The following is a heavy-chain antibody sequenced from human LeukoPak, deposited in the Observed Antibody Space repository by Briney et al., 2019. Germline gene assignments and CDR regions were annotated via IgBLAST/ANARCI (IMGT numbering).Heavy chain of an antibody. V-gene: IGHV4-38-2*02. CDR2: IYHSGST. CDR3: VRVHVNSGYYFGDAFDI. J-gene: IGHJ3*02. CDR1: GYSISSGSY. D-gene: IGHD3-22*01. Sequence: SETLSLTCTVSGYSISSGSYWGWIRQPPGKGLEWIGNIYHSGSTYYNPSLKSRVTIPVDTSKNQFSLKLSSVTAADTAVYYCVRVHVNSGYYFGDAFDIWGQGTMVTVSS.